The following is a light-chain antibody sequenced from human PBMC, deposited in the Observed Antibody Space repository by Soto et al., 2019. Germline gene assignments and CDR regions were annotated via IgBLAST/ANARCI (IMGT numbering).Light chain of an antibody. CDR1: QTVTSNY. Sequence: EIVLTQSPGTLSSSPGERATLSCRASQTVTSNYLAWYQQKPGQAPRLLFFGASIRATGLPDRFSGGGSGTDFTLTISRLEPEDFAVYYCQQYGSSPPTFGQGTKVEIK. J-gene: IGKJ1*01. CDR2: GAS. CDR3: QQYGSSPPT. V-gene: IGKV3-20*01.